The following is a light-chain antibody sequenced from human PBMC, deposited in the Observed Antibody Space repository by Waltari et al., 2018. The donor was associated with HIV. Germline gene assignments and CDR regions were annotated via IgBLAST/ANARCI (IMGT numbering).Light chain of an antibody. CDR1: PSNIVRNS. J-gene: IGLJ2*01. V-gene: IGLV1-44*01. Sequence: QSPLTQTPPMSGAPGQRVNISCSGGPSNIVRNSVNWYRQLPGTAPKLLISSNDPRPSSVPVRVSGSKSATSAFLVISGLQSDDEADYYCATWDDTMSVVFGGGTRLTVL. CDR3: ATWDDTMSVV. CDR2: SND.